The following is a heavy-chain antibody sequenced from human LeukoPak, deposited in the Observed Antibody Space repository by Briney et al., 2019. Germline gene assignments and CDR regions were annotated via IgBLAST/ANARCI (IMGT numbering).Heavy chain of an antibody. CDR3: ARGAYSYGFESYFDY. Sequence: PGRSLRLSCAASGFTFSSYGMHWVRQAPGKGLEWVAYISHDGNNKYCADPVKGRFTISRDNSNNTLYLQMNSLRAEDTAVYYCARGAYSYGFESYFDYWGQGTLVTVSS. CDR1: GFTFSSYG. D-gene: IGHD5-18*01. V-gene: IGHV3-30*03. CDR2: ISHDGNNK. J-gene: IGHJ4*02.